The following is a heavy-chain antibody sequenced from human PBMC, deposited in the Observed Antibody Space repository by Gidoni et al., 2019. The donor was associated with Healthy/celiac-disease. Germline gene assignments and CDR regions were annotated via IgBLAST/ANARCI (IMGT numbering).Heavy chain of an antibody. V-gene: IGHV4-59*11. Sequence: QVQLQESGPGLVKPSETLSLSCTVSGGSISSHYWSWIRQPPGKGLEWIGYIYYSGSTNYNPSLKSRVTISVDTSKNQFSLKLSSVTAADTAVYYCARTYYDFWSGYSHDAFDIWGQGTMVTVSS. D-gene: IGHD3-3*01. CDR3: ARTYYDFWSGYSHDAFDI. J-gene: IGHJ3*02. CDR1: GGSISSHY. CDR2: IYYSGST.